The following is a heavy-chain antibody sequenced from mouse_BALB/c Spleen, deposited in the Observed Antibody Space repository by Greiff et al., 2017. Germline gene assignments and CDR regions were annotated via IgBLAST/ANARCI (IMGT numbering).Heavy chain of an antibody. D-gene: IGHD1-1*01. Sequence: EVNLVESGGGLVKPGGSLKLSCAASGFTFSDYYMYWVRQTPEKRLEWVATISDGGSYTYYPDSVKGRFTISRDNAKNNLYLQMSSLKSEVTAMYYWANDRVYYYGKGAMDYWGQGTSVTVSS. J-gene: IGHJ4*01. CDR1: GFTFSDYY. CDR2: ISDGGSYT. V-gene: IGHV5-4*02. CDR3: ANDRVYYYGKGAMDY.